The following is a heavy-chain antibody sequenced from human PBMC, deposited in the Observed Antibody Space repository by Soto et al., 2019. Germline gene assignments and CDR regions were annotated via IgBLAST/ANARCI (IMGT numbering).Heavy chain of an antibody. D-gene: IGHD6-19*01. Sequence: SETLSLTCTVSGGSISSGGYYWSWIRQHPGKGLEWIGYIYYSGSTYYNPSLKSRVTISVDTSKNQFSLKLSSVTAADTAVYYCARDRSGWYPDYYGMDVWGQGTTVTVS. CDR1: GGSISSGGYY. J-gene: IGHJ6*02. V-gene: IGHV4-31*03. CDR3: ARDRSGWYPDYYGMDV. CDR2: IYYSGST.